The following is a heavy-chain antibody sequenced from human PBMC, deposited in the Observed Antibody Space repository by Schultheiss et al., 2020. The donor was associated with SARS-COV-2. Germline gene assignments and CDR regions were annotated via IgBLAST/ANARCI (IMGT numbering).Heavy chain of an antibody. D-gene: IGHD1-26*01. Sequence: SETLSLTCTVSGGSISRGGYYWSWIRQHPEKGLEWIGYIFYSGITYYKPSLKSRVSISLDTSKNQFSLRLSSVTAADTDMYYCATTSGSYYHYWGQGTLVTVSS. CDR3: ATTSGSYYHY. V-gene: IGHV4-31*03. CDR2: IFYSGIT. J-gene: IGHJ4*02. CDR1: GGSISRGGYY.